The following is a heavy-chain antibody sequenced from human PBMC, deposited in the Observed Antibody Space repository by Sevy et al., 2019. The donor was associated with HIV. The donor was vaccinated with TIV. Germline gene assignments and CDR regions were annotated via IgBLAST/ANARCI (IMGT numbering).Heavy chain of an antibody. CDR3: AINSGSYYYYYYMDV. J-gene: IGHJ6*03. D-gene: IGHD1-26*01. V-gene: IGHV1-69*06. CDR1: GGTFSSYA. Sequence: ASVKVSCKASGGTFSSYAISWVRQVPGQGLEWMGGIIPIFGTANYAQKFQGRVTITADKSTSTAYMELSSLRSEDTAVYYCAINSGSYYYYYYMDVWGKGTTVTVSS. CDR2: IIPIFGTA.